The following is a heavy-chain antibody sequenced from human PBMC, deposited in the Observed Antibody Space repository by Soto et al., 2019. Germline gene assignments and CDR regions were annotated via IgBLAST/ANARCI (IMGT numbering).Heavy chain of an antibody. Sequence: ESGPTMVNPTQTLTLTCTFSVFSLNTRGVGVGWFRQPPGEALEWVALIYWDDIKRYSSSLRSRLTITNDTSKNQVVLIMTNMDPVDTATYYCAHSSGRDVSGTNWFAPWGQGTLVTVPQ. J-gene: IGHJ5*02. CDR2: IYWDDIK. CDR3: AHSSGRDVSGTNWFAP. D-gene: IGHD3-10*01. V-gene: IGHV2-5*02. CDR1: VFSLNTRGVG.